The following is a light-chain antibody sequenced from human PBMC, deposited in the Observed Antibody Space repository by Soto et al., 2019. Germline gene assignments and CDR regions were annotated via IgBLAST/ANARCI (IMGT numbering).Light chain of an antibody. CDR1: SSDVGGYNY. V-gene: IGLV2-14*01. Sequence: QSALTQPASVSGSPGQSITISCTGTSSDVGGYNYVSWYQQHPGKAPKLMIYDVSNRPSGVSNRFSGSKSGNTASLTISGIQADDEADYYCSANTSSSTQVVGTGTKVTVL. J-gene: IGLJ1*01. CDR3: SANTSSSTQV. CDR2: DVS.